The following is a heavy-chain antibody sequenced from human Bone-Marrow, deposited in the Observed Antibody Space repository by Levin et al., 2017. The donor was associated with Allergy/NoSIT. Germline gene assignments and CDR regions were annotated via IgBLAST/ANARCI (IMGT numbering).Heavy chain of an antibody. D-gene: IGHD2-2*01. Sequence: NPGESLKISCAASGFSFSTYGMNWVRQAPGKGLEWVAYISNSGGYIYYADSLNGRFTISRDNVRNSLSLQMSSLRAEDTAVYYCARDRAGYCASTSCYPYYFDSWGQGTLVTVSS. V-gene: IGHV3-21*01. CDR3: ARDRAGYCASTSCYPYYFDS. CDR2: ISNSGGYI. CDR1: GFSFSTYG. J-gene: IGHJ4*02.